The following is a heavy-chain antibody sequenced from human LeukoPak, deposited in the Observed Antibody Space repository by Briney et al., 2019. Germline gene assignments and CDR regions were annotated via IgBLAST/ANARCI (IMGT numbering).Heavy chain of an antibody. CDR1: GYTFTDSY. CDR2: INHTSGGT. Sequence: GASVKVSCKASGYTFTDSYIHWVRQAPGQGLEWMGWINHTSGGTHYAQNFQGRVTMTRDTSISTAYMDPSSLRSDDTAVYYCARDSYNGNYFDPWGQGTLVTVSS. CDR3: ARDSYNGNYFDP. D-gene: IGHD2-8*01. V-gene: IGHV1-2*02. J-gene: IGHJ5*02.